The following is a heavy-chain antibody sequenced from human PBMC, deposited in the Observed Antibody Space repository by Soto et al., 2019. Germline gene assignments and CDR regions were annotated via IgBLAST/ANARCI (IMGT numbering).Heavy chain of an antibody. D-gene: IGHD2-2*01. CDR3: AREGEVVVPAAMPGFYYYYYMDV. CDR2: ISSSSSTI. J-gene: IGHJ6*03. CDR1: GFTFSSYS. Sequence: EVQLVESGGGLVQPGGSLRLSCAASGFTFSSYSMNWVRQAPGKGLAWVSYISSSSSTIYYADSVKGRFTISRDNAKNSLYLQMNRLRAEDTAVYYCAREGEVVVPAAMPGFYYYYYMDVWGKGTTVTVSS. V-gene: IGHV3-48*01.